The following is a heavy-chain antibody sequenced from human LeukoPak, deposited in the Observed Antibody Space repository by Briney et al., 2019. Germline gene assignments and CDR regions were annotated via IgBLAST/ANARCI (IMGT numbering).Heavy chain of an antibody. J-gene: IGHJ1*01. CDR3: ARIWGHYCGRTSCYDN. CDR2: IYRGGST. V-gene: IGHV3-66*01. D-gene: IGHD2-2*01. CDR1: GFTVSHNY. Sequence: GGSLRLSCAASGFTVSHNYMSWVRQAPGKGLEWVSLIYRGGSTYYADSVKGRFTISRDNSKNTLYLHMNSLRAEDTAVYYCARIWGHYCGRTSCYDNWGQGTLVTVSS.